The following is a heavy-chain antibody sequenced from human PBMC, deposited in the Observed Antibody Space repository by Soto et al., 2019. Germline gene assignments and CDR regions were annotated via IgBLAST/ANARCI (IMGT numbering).Heavy chain of an antibody. CDR3: AKDLSYGDYLFDY. Sequence: GGSLRLSCAASGFTFSSYVMHWVRQSPGKGLEWVAVISYDGSNKYYADSVKGRFTISRDNSKNTLYLQMNSLRAEDTAVYYCAKDLSYGDYLFDYWGQGTLVTVSS. D-gene: IGHD4-17*01. CDR2: ISYDGSNK. V-gene: IGHV3-30*18. J-gene: IGHJ4*02. CDR1: GFTFSSYV.